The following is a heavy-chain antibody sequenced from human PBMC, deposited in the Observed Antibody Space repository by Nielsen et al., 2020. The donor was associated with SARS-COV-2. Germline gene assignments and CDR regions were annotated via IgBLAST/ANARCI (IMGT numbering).Heavy chain of an antibody. V-gene: IGHV3-23*01. CDR3: ARGGGGMDV. CDR2: ISGSDDST. D-gene: IGHD3-16*01. Sequence: GQSLQISCAASGFTFNNYHMSWVRQAPEKGLEWVSSISGSDDSTYYADSVKGRFTISRDNSKNTLYLQMNSLRAEDTAVYYCARGGGGMDVWGQGTTVTVSS. CDR1: GFTFNNYH. J-gene: IGHJ6*02.